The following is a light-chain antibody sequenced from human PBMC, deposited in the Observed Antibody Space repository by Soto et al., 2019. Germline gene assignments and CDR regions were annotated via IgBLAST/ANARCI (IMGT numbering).Light chain of an antibody. Sequence: EIVLTQYPATLSFSPGERATVSCRASQSVSTSLAWYQQKPGQAPRLLIYDASKRATGISARFSGSGSGTDFTLTISSLQSEDFAVYYCQQYNNWLKTFGQGTKVDIK. CDR3: QQYNNWLKT. V-gene: IGKV3-11*01. J-gene: IGKJ1*01. CDR1: QSVSTS. CDR2: DAS.